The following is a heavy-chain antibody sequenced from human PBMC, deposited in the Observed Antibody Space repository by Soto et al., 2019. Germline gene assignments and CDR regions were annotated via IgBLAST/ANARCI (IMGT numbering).Heavy chain of an antibody. CDR2: IIPIFGTA. D-gene: IGHD6-6*01. J-gene: IGHJ6*02. Sequence: GASVKVSCKASGGTFSSYAISWVRQAPGQGLEWMGGIIPIFGTANYAQKFQGRVTITADESTSTAYMELSSLRSEDTAVYYCARGGRYSSSSWAYYYYYGMGVWGQGTTVTV. CDR3: ARGGRYSSSSWAYYYYYGMGV. CDR1: GGTFSSYA. V-gene: IGHV1-69*13.